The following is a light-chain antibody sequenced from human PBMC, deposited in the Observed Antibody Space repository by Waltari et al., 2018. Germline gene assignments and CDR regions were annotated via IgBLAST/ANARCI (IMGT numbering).Light chain of an antibody. Sequence: DVVLTQTPLHLAVSPGQPASISCKSSQSLLHGDGKTYLYWYLQRPGQSPQLLIQELSNRFSGVPDRFTGGGSGTDFTLNISRVEAEDVGLYFCMQSVHLPETFGQGTKVEIK. J-gene: IGKJ1*01. CDR3: MQSVHLPET. CDR2: ELS. V-gene: IGKV2-29*02. CDR1: QSLLHGDGKTY.